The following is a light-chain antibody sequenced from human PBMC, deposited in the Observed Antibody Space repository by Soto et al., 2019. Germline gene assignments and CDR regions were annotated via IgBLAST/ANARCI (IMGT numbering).Light chain of an antibody. CDR2: DVS. CDR3: QLYQKVILT. J-gene: IGKJ4*01. CDR1: QDIENY. Sequence: DVQMTQSPSSLSASVGDTVTITCQASQDIENYLNWYQQKPGKDPKLLIYDVSTLETGVPSRFNVSGSGTDVALTIKGLQAEDIAICYCQLYQKVILTFGGGTRVDLK. V-gene: IGKV1-33*01.